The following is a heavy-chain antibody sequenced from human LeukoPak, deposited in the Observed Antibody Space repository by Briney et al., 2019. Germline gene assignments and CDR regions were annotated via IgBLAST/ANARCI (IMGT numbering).Heavy chain of an antibody. CDR2: IYTSGTT. V-gene: IGHV4-4*07. CDR3: ATIYGDFNWFDP. CDR1: GGSIGPYY. D-gene: IGHD4-17*01. Sequence: KPSETLSLTCTVSGGSIGPYYWSWIRQPAGKGLEWIGRIYTSGTTSYNPSLKSRVTMSVDTSKNQFSLKLSSVTAADTAVYYCATIYGDFNWFDPWGQGTLVTVSS. J-gene: IGHJ5*02.